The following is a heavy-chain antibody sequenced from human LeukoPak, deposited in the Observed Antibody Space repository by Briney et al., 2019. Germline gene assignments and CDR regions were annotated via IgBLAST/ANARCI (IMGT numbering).Heavy chain of an antibody. J-gene: IGHJ6*02. D-gene: IGHD2-2*01. CDR2: MNPNSGNT. Sequence: ASVKVSCKASGYTFTSYDINWVRQATGQGLEWMGWMNPNSGNTGYAQKFQGRVTMTRNTSISTAYMELSSLRSEDTAVYYCARAPRQLLLGRYYYYCGMDVWGQGTTVTVSS. CDR3: ARAPRQLLLGRYYYYCGMDV. V-gene: IGHV1-8*01. CDR1: GYTFTSYD.